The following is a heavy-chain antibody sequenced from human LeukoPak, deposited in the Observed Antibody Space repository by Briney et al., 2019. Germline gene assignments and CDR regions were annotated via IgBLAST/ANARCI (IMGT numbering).Heavy chain of an antibody. V-gene: IGHV1-2*02. Sequence: GASVKVSCKASGYTFTGYYMHWVQQAPGQGLEWMGWINPNSGGTNYAQKFQGRVTMTRDTSISTAYMELSRLRSDDTAVYYCARGGYSGYEDYYYYGMDVWGQGTTVTVSS. D-gene: IGHD5-12*01. CDR2: INPNSGGT. J-gene: IGHJ6*02. CDR1: GYTFTGYY. CDR3: ARGGYSGYEDYYYYGMDV.